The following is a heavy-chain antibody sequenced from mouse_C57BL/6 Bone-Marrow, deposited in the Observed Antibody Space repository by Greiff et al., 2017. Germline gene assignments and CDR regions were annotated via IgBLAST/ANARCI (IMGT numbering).Heavy chain of an antibody. V-gene: IGHV5-16*01. CDR1: GFTFSDYY. Sequence: EVMLVESEGGLVQPGSSMKLSCTASGFTFSDYYMAWVRQVPEKGLEWVANINYDGSSTYYLDSLKSRFIISRDNAKNILYLQMSSLKFEDTATYYCARDTDWYYFDYWGQGTTLTVSS. CDR2: INYDGSST. D-gene: IGHD1-1*01. J-gene: IGHJ2*01. CDR3: ARDTDWYYFDY.